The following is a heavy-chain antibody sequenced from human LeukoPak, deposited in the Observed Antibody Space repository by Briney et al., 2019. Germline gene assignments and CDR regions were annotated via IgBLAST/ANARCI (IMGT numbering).Heavy chain of an antibody. J-gene: IGHJ3*02. V-gene: IGHV1-18*01. CDR1: GYTFTSYG. D-gene: IGHD6-19*01. Sequence: ASVKVSCKASGYTFTSYGISWVRQAPGQGLEWMGWISAYNGNTNYAQKLQGRVTMTTDTSTSTAYMELRSLRSDDTAVYYCARDRSSGWYLNAFDIWGQGTMVTVSS. CDR2: ISAYNGNT. CDR3: ARDRSSGWYLNAFDI.